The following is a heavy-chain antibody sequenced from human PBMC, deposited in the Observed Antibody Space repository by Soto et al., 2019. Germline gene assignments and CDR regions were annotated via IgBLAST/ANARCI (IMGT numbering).Heavy chain of an antibody. CDR1: GDSVSSNSAA. CDR2: TYYRSKWYH. V-gene: IGHV6-1*01. Sequence: PSQTLSLTCAISGDSVSSNSAACDWIRQSPSGGLEWLVRTYYRSKWYHDYAPSVKSRITINPDTYKNYFSLQLNSMTPQDTAVNYCAKERGVLSEAFDIWGQGTTVTVSS. D-gene: IGHD3-16*02. J-gene: IGHJ3*02. CDR3: AKERGVLSEAFDI.